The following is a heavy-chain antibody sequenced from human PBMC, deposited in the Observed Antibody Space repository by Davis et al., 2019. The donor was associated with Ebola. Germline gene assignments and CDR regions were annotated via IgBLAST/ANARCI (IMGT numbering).Heavy chain of an antibody. CDR3: ARHRILRWEPYYFDY. Sequence: SETLSLTCTVSGGSISSGDYYWSWIRQPPGKGLEWIGSIYFSGSTYYNPSLKSRVTISVDTSKNQFSLKLSSVTAADTAVYYCARHRILRWEPYYFDYWGQGTLVTVSS. V-gene: IGHV4-39*01. CDR1: GGSISSGDYY. J-gene: IGHJ4*02. CDR2: IYFSGST. D-gene: IGHD1-26*01.